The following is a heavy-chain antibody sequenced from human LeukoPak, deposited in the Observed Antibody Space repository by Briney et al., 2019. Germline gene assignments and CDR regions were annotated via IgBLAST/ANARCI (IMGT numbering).Heavy chain of an antibody. CDR2: ISSSSSYT. J-gene: IGHJ4*02. D-gene: IGHD4-17*01. Sequence: GGSLRLSCAASGFTFSDYYMSWIRHAPGKGLEWVSCISSSSSYTNYADSVKGRFTISRDNAKNSLYLQMNSLRAEDTAVYYCARVQGLTTVTTVDYWGQGTLVTVSS. CDR3: ARVQGLTTVTTVDY. V-gene: IGHV3-11*06. CDR1: GFTFSDYY.